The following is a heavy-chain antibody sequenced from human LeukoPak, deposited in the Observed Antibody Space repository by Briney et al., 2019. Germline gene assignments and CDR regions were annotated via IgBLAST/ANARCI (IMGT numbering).Heavy chain of an antibody. CDR2: ISYDGSNK. CDR3: ARGGDY. J-gene: IGHJ4*02. CDR1: GFTFSSYA. V-gene: IGHV3-30-3*01. Sequence: GGSLRLSCAASGFTFSSYAMHWVRQAPGKGLEWVAVISYDGSNKYYADSVKGRFTISRDNSKNTLYLQMNSLRAEDTAVYYCARGGDYWGQGTLVTVSP.